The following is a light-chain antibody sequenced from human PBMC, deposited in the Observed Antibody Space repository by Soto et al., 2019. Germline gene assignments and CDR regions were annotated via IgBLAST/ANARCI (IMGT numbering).Light chain of an antibody. J-gene: IGKJ1*01. CDR1: QSVTSK. Sequence: TLSVSPGERATLSCRASQSVTSKLAWYQQRPGQAPRLLIYATSTRATGIPGRFSGSGSGTEFTLTISGLQSEDFAVYYCQQYNDWPGTFGQGTKVDIK. V-gene: IGKV3-15*01. CDR2: ATS. CDR3: QQYNDWPGT.